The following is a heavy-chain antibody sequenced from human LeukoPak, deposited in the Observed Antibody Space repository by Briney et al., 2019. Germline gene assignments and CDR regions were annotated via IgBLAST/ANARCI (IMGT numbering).Heavy chain of an antibody. V-gene: IGHV4-59*01. CDR3: ARVSGYDWESSYDY. CDR2: IYYSGST. Sequence: PSEPLSLTCTASGGSISSYYWSWIRQPPGKGLEWIGYIYYSGSTNYNPSLKSRVTISVDTSKNQFSLKLSSVTAADTAVYYCARVSGYDWESSYDYWGQGTRVTVSS. CDR1: GGSISSYY. D-gene: IGHD5-12*01. J-gene: IGHJ4*02.